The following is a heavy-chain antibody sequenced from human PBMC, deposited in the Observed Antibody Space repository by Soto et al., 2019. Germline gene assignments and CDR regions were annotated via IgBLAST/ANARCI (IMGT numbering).Heavy chain of an antibody. Sequence: QVQLVQSGAEVKKPGSSVKVSCKASGGTFSSYAISWVRQAPGQGLEWMGGIIPIFGTANYAQKFQGRVTITADESTSTDYMELSSLRSEDTAVYYCARYSYGLPGYYFDYWGQGTLVTVSS. J-gene: IGHJ4*02. CDR3: ARYSYGLPGYYFDY. V-gene: IGHV1-69*01. CDR2: IIPIFGTA. CDR1: GGTFSSYA. D-gene: IGHD5-18*01.